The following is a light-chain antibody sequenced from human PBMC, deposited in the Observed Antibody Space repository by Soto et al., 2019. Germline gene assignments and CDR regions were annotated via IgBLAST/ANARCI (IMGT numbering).Light chain of an antibody. CDR2: TVS. CDR1: QSLLDSDDGNTY. CDR3: MQRIGFPLT. V-gene: IGKV2-40*01. J-gene: IGKJ4*01. Sequence: DIVMTQTPLSLPVTPGEPASISCRSSQSLLDSDDGNTYLDWYLQKPGQSPQLLIYTVSYRASGVPDRFSGSGSGTDFTLKISRVEAEDVGVYYCMQRIGFPLTFGGGTKVDIK.